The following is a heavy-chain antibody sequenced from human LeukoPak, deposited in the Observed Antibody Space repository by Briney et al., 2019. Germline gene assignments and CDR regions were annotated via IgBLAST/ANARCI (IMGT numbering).Heavy chain of an antibody. CDR2: IYYSGST. Sequence: PSETLSLTCTVSGGSISSYYWSWLRQSPGKGLEWIGYIYYSGSTNYNPSLKSRVTISVDTSKNQFSLKLSSVTAADTAVYDCERATLIAAAGNWFDPWGQGTLVTVSS. D-gene: IGHD6-13*01. CDR3: ERATLIAAAGNWFDP. CDR1: GGSISSYY. J-gene: IGHJ5*02. V-gene: IGHV4-59*01.